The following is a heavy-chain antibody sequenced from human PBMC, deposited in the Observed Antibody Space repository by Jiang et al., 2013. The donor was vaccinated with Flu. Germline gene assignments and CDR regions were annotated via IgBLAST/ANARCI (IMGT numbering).Heavy chain of an antibody. V-gene: IGHV1-69*01. CDR1: GGTFSSYA. CDR2: IIPIFGTA. J-gene: IGHJ6*02. Sequence: SGAEVKKPGSSVKVSCKASGGTFSSYAISWVRQAPGQGLEWMGGIIPIFGTANYAQKFQGRVTITADESTSTAYMELSSLRSEDTAVYYCARGPLSPGDFDWLPHASSGMDVWGQGTTVTVSS. D-gene: IGHD3-9*01. CDR3: ARGPLSPGDFDWLPHASSGMDV.